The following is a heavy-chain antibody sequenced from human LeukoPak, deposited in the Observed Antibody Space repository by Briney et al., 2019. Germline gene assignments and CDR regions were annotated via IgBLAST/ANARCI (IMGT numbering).Heavy chain of an antibody. CDR3: ARVEAYSYGSYLFDY. Sequence: SETLSLTCTVSGGSISSYYWSWIRQPPGKGLEWIGEINDSGRTSYKPSLRSRVIISVDTSKNQFSLKLSSVTAADTAVYFCARVEAYSYGSYLFDYWGQGTQVSVSA. J-gene: IGHJ4*02. D-gene: IGHD5-24*01. CDR2: INDSGRT. V-gene: IGHV4-59*12. CDR1: GGSISSYY.